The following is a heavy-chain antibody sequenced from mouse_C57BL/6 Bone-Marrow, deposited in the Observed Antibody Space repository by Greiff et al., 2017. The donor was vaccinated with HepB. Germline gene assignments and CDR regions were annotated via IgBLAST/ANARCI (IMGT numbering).Heavy chain of an antibody. J-gene: IGHJ3*01. Sequence: VQLQQSGPGLVQPSQRLSITCKVSGFSLTSYGVHWVRQSPGKGLEWLGEIWSGGSTYYNAAFISRLSISKDNSKSQVFFRMNSLQADDTAIYYCATLLFAYWGQGTLVTVSA. V-gene: IGHV2-2*01. CDR3: ATLLFAY. CDR2: IWSGGST. CDR1: GFSLTSYG.